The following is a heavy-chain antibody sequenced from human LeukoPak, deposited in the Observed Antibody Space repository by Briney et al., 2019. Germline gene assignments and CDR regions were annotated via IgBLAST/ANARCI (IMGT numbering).Heavy chain of an antibody. CDR1: GYSFSNYW. CDR3: ARGSIGFDH. V-gene: IGHV5-51*01. J-gene: IGHJ4*02. Sequence: GESLKISCKGSGYSFSNYWIGWVRPMPGKDLEYMGIIYPGDSETKYSPSFQGQVTISADKSISTAYLQGSSLKASHTAKYYCARGSIGFDHWGQGTLVTVSS. CDR2: IYPGDSET. D-gene: IGHD6-6*01.